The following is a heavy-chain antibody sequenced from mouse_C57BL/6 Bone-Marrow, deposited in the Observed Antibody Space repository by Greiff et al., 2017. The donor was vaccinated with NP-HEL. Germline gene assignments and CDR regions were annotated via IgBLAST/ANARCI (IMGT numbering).Heavy chain of an antibody. Sequence: EVQLQQSGAELVRPGASVKLSCTASGFNIKDDYMHWVKQRPEQGLEWIGWIDPENGDTEYASKFQGKATITADTTTNTAYLQLSSLTSEDTAVYYCTTGTTVGWGQGTLVTVSA. V-gene: IGHV14-4*01. CDR1: GFNIKDDY. CDR3: TTGTTVG. D-gene: IGHD1-1*01. CDR2: IDPENGDT. J-gene: IGHJ3*01.